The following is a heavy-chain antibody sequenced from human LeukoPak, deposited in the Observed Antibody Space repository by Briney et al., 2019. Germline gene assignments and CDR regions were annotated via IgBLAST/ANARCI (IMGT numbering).Heavy chain of an antibody. CDR3: ARAYCGGDCYSVYYYYYGMDV. CDR1: GYTFTSYY. CDR2: INPSGGST. J-gene: IGHJ6*04. V-gene: IGHV1-46*01. Sequence: ASVKVSCKASGYTFTSYYMHRVRQAPGQGLEWMGIINPSGGSTSYAQKFQGRVTMTRDTSTSTVYMELSSLRPEDTAVYYCARAYCGGDCYSVYYYYYGMDVWGKGTTVTVSS. D-gene: IGHD2-21*02.